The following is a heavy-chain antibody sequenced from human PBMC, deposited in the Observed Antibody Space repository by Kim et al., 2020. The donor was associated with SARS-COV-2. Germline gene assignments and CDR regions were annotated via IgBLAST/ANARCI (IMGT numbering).Heavy chain of an antibody. CDR1: GGSFSGYY. Sequence: SETLSLICAVYGGSFSGYYWSWIRQPPGKGLEWIGEINHSGSTNYNPSLKSRVTISVDTSKNQFSLKLSSVTAADTAVYYCARRGGSYQKGRMDVWGQGTTVTVSS. J-gene: IGHJ6*02. CDR3: ARRGGSYQKGRMDV. D-gene: IGHD1-26*01. V-gene: IGHV4-34*01. CDR2: INHSGST.